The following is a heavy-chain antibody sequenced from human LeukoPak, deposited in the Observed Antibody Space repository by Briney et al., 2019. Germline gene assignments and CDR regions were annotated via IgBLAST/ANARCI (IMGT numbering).Heavy chain of an antibody. V-gene: IGHV3-48*04. Sequence: GGSLRLSCAASGFTFSSYSMNWVRQAPGKGLEWISYIITSGSGTYYADSVKGRFTISRDNAKDSLYLQMNSLKAEDTAVYYCARDRGTYCGGDCSQYYFDYWGQGTLVTVSS. CDR3: ARDRGTYCGGDCSQYYFDY. CDR2: IITSGSGT. CDR1: GFTFSSYS. D-gene: IGHD2-21*01. J-gene: IGHJ4*02.